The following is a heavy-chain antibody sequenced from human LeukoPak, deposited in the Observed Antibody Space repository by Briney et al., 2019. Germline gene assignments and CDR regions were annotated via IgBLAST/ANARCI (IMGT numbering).Heavy chain of an antibody. D-gene: IGHD3-16*01. V-gene: IGHV1-2*02. Sequence: ASVKVSCKASGFTFSDYYIHWVRQAPGQGPEWMGWINLNTGGTNYAQKFDGRFSMTRDTSINTAFMELSGLTFDDTAVYYCGSVRGILSYFDLWGRGTLVTVSS. J-gene: IGHJ2*01. CDR3: GSVRGILSYFDL. CDR1: GFTFSDYY. CDR2: INLNTGGT.